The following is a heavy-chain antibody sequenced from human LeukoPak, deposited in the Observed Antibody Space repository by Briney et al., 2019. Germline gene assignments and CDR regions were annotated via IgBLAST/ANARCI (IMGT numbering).Heavy chain of an antibody. CDR1: GFTFSDYY. J-gene: IGHJ4*02. V-gene: IGHV3-11*06. Sequence: GGSLRLSCAASGFTFSDYYMSWIRQAPGKGLEWVSYISSSSSYTNYADSVKGRFTISRDNSKNTLYLQMNSLRAENTAVYYCAGRSYFDYWGQGTLVTVSS. CDR2: ISSSSSYT. CDR3: AGRSYFDY.